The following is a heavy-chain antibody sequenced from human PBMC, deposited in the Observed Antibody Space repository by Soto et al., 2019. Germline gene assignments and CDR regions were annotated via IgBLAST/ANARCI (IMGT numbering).Heavy chain of an antibody. V-gene: IGHV3-33*01. CDR1: GFTFSTYG. CDR2: IWYDGSNK. D-gene: IGHD5-18*01. Sequence: QVQLVESGGGVVQPGRSLRLSCAASGFTFSTYGMHWVRQAPGKGLEWVAVIWYDGSNKYHGDSLKGRFTISRDNSKNTLYLQITNLRAEDTAVSYCGRDGALGDTAVVDSWGPGTLVTVSS. J-gene: IGHJ4*02. CDR3: GRDGALGDTAVVDS.